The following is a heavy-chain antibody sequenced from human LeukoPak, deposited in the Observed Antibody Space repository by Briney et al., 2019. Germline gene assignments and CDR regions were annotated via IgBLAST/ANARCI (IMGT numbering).Heavy chain of an antibody. V-gene: IGHV3-74*01. CDR2: IKTDGRNT. CDR1: GFTFSSYW. Sequence: GGSLRLSCAASGFTFSSYWMHWVRQAPGKGLVWVSHIKTDGRNTNYADSVKGRFTISRDNAKNTLYLQMNSLRAEDTAVYYCARDSSWSFDYWGQGILVTVSS. J-gene: IGHJ4*02. D-gene: IGHD2-8*01. CDR3: ARDSSWSFDY.